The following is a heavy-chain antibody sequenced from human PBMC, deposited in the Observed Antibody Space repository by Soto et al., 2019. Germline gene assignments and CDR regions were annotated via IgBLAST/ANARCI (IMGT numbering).Heavy chain of an antibody. D-gene: IGHD1-26*01. CDR3: AKDTYIIVGGTHIDF. V-gene: IGHV3-9*01. CDR1: GFTFDDYA. J-gene: IGHJ4*02. Sequence: EVHLVESGGGLVQPGRSLRLSCAASGFTFDDYAMHWVRQAPGKGLEWVSGIRWNSDSTGYADSVKGRFTISRDNAKNSLFLQMNSLRADDTALYFCAKDTYIIVGGTHIDFWGRGTLVSVSS. CDR2: IRWNSDST.